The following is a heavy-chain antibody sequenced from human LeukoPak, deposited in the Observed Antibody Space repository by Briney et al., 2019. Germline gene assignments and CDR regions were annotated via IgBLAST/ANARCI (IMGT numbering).Heavy chain of an antibody. J-gene: IGHJ4*02. CDR1: GYTFTGYY. Sequence: GASVKVSCKASGYTFTGYYMHWVRQAPGQGLEWMGWINPNSGGTNYAQKFQGRVTMTRDTSISTAYMELSRLRSDDTAVYYCRTTVTTFSIFPILNPFDYWGQGTLVTVSS. CDR3: RTTVTTFSIFPILNPFDY. V-gene: IGHV1-2*02. CDR2: INPNSGGT. D-gene: IGHD4-17*01.